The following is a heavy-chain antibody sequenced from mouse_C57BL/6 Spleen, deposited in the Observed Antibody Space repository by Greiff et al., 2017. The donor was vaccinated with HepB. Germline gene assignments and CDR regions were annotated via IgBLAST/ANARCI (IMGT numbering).Heavy chain of an antibody. Sequence: EVQLVESGGGLVKPGGSLKLSCAASGFTFSSYAMSWVRQTPEKRLEWVATISDGGSYTYYPDNVKGRFTISRDNAKNNLYLQMSHLKSEDTAMYYCARDRGVTTAPFDYWGQGTTLTVSS. CDR3: ARDRGVTTAPFDY. J-gene: IGHJ2*01. D-gene: IGHD2-2*01. CDR2: ISDGGSYT. V-gene: IGHV5-4*01. CDR1: GFTFSSYA.